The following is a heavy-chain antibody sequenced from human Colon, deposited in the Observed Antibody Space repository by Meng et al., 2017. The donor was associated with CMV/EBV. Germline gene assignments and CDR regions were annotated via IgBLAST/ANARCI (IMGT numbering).Heavy chain of an antibody. J-gene: IGHJ4*02. Sequence: SGFTFSSYWMHWVRQAPGKGLVWVSGINRDATTTMYADSVKGRFTISRDNAKNTLYLQMNGLRAEDTAVYSCAKARSTTISAAFNYWGQGTLVTVSS. CDR3: AKARSTTISAAFNY. CDR1: GFTFSSYW. D-gene: IGHD6-13*01. CDR2: INRDATTT. V-gene: IGHV3-74*03.